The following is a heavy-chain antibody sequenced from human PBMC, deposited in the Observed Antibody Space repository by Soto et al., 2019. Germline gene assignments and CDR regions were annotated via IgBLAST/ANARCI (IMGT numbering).Heavy chain of an antibody. D-gene: IGHD3-10*01. V-gene: IGHV3-53*02. J-gene: IGHJ4*02. CDR3: ARVPGRL. Sequence: QLVETGGGLIQPGTSLTLSCAASGFSVSRNYMTWVHQAPGKGLEWVSFVYSGGATFYADSVKGRFILSRDDSQNTMYLQMNNLRAEDTAVYYCARVPGRLWGRGTLVTVAS. CDR2: VYSGGAT. CDR1: GFSVSRNY.